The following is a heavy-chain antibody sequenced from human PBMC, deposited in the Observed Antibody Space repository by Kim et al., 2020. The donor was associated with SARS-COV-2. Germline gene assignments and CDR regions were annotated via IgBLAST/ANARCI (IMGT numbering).Heavy chain of an antibody. CDR2: IIPILGIA. Sequence: SVKVSCKASGCTFSSYAISWVRQAPGQGLEWMGRIIPILGIANYAQKFQGRVTITADKSTSTAYMELSSLRSEDTAVYYCAREEGATTDYYYGMDVWGQGTTVTVSS. V-gene: IGHV1-69*04. J-gene: IGHJ6*02. CDR1: GCTFSSYA. CDR3: AREEGATTDYYYGMDV. D-gene: IGHD1-26*01.